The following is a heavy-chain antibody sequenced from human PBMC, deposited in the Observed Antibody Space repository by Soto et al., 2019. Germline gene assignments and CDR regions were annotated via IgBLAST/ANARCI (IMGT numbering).Heavy chain of an antibody. V-gene: IGHV4-34*01. CDR2: INHSGST. CDR3: CRAEGLVFDY. CDR1: GGSFSGYY. J-gene: IGHJ4*02. D-gene: IGHD2-21*01. Sequence: QVQLQQWGAGLLKPSETLSLTCAVYGGSFSGYYWSWIRQPPGKGLEWIGEINHSGSTNYNPSLKSRVTKTISPSKDQFLLKLSSGTAADTAVEYCCRAEGLVFDYWGQGTLVTVSS.